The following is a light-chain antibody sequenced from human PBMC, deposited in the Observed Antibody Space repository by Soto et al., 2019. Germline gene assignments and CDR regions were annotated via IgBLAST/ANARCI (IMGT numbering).Light chain of an antibody. CDR3: QVGDNRGI. Sequence: SYELTQPPSLSVAPGQTARITCGGTNIGTKNVHWYQQQPGQAPVLVVYDDQDRPSGIPERFSGSNSGNTATLTISRVEAGDEADYYCQVGDNRGIFGGGTKLTVL. CDR2: DDQ. V-gene: IGLV3-21*02. CDR1: NIGTKN. J-gene: IGLJ2*01.